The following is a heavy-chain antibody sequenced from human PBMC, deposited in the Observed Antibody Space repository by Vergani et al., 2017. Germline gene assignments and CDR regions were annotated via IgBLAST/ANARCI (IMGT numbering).Heavy chain of an antibody. D-gene: IGHD6-13*01. CDR1: GGSISSYY. CDR3: ATAPKTDRRQQLVTAWYYFDY. CDR2: IYTRGSP. J-gene: IGHJ4*02. V-gene: IGHV4-4*07. Sequence: QVQLQESGPGLVKPSETLSLTCTVPGGSISSYYWSWIRQPAGKGLEWIGSIYTRGSPNYNPSLKSRVNMSVDTSKNQFSLKLSSVTAADTAVYYCATAPKTDRRQQLVTAWYYFDYWGQGTLVTVSS.